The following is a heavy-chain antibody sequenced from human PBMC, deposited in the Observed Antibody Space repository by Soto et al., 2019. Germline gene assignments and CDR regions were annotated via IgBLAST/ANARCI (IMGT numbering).Heavy chain of an antibody. CDR2: ISYDGRNK. CDR3: ARARMGGNWFDP. CDR1: GFTFSSYA. D-gene: IGHD3-16*01. Sequence: QVQLVESGGGVVQPGRSLRLSCAASGFTFSSYAMHWVRQAPGKGLEWVAVISYDGRNKYYADSVKGRFTISRDNSKNTLYLQMNSLRAEDTAVYYCARARMGGNWFDPWGQGTLVTVSS. J-gene: IGHJ5*02. V-gene: IGHV3-30-3*01.